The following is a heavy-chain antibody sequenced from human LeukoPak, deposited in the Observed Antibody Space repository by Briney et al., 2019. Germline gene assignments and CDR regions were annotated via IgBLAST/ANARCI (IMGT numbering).Heavy chain of an antibody. CDR3: ARHNPPQYNSGWFAY. Sequence: SETLSLTCTVSGGSISSYDWSWIWQRAGKGLEWIGRIYTSGSTNANPSLKSRVAMSIDMSENQLSLKVRSVTAADTAVYYCARHNPPQYNSGWFAYWGQGALVTVSS. D-gene: IGHD6-19*01. CDR1: GGSISSYD. J-gene: IGHJ4*02. V-gene: IGHV4-4*07. CDR2: IYTSGST.